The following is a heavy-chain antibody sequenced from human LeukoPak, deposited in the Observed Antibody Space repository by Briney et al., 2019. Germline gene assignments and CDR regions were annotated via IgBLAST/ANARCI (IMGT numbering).Heavy chain of an antibody. V-gene: IGHV3-53*01. D-gene: IGHD1-1*01. J-gene: IGHJ5*02. CDR1: GFTVSSNY. Sequence: PGGSLRLSCAASGFTVSSNYMSWVRQAPGKGLEWVSAIYSGGSTYYADSVKGRFTISRDNSKNTLYLQMNSLRAEDTAVYYCARQLERSWFDPWGQGTLVTVSS. CDR2: IYSGGST. CDR3: ARQLERSWFDP.